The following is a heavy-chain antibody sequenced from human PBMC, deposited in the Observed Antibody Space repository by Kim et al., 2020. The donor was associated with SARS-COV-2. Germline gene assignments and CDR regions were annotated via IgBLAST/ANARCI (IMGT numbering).Heavy chain of an antibody. J-gene: IGHJ6*02. D-gene: IGHD3-10*01. Sequence: SETLSLTCAVYGGSFSGYYWSWIRQPPGKGLEWIGEINHSGSTNYNPSLKSRVTISVDTSKNQFSLKLSSVTAADTAVYYCAFGTGVFTYGMDVWGQGTTVTVSS. CDR3: AFGTGVFTYGMDV. CDR2: INHSGST. V-gene: IGHV4-34*01. CDR1: GGSFSGYY.